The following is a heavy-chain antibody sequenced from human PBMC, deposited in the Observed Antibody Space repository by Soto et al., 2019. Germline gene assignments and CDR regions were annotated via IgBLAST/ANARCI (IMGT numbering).Heavy chain of an antibody. CDR2: ISSTTNYI. CDR1: GFTFTRYS. J-gene: IGHJ4*02. V-gene: IGHV3-21*01. CDR3: ARESEDLTSNFDY. Sequence: GSLRLSCAASGFTFTRYSMNWVRQAPGKGLEWVSSISSTTNYIYYADSMKGRFTVSRDNAKNSVYLEMNSLSAEDTAVYYCARESEDLTSNFDYWGQGALVTVSS.